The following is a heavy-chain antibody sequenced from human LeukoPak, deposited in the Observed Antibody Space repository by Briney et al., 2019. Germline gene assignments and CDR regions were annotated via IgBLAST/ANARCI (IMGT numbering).Heavy chain of an antibody. Sequence: GGSLRLSCAASGFTFSSYWMSWVRQAPGKGLEWVANIKQDGSEKYYVDSVKGRFTISRDNAKNSLYLQMNSLRAEDTAVYYCARSLPLGYYYYMDVWGKGTTVTISS. V-gene: IGHV3-7*01. CDR1: GFTFSSYW. CDR2: IKQDGSEK. J-gene: IGHJ6*03. CDR3: ARSLPLGYYYYMDV.